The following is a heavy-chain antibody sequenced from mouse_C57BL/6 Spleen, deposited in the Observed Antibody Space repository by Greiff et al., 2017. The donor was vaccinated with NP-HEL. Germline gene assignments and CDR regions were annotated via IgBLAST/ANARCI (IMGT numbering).Heavy chain of an antibody. Sequence: EVMLVESGGDLVKPGGSLKLSCAASGFTFSSYGMSWVRQTPDKRLEWVATISSGGSYTYYPDSVKGRFTISRDNAKNTLYLQMSSLKSEDTAMYYCARGSNYAMDYWGQGTSVTVSS. J-gene: IGHJ4*01. CDR1: GFTFSSYG. CDR2: ISSGGSYT. CDR3: ARGSNYAMDY. V-gene: IGHV5-6*02. D-gene: IGHD1-1*01.